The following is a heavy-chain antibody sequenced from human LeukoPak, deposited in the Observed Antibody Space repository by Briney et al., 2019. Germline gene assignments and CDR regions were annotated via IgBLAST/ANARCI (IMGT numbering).Heavy chain of an antibody. J-gene: IGHJ3*02. CDR1: GGTFSSYA. CDR3: ARDGYSSGQTRAFDI. CDR2: IIPIFGTA. V-gene: IGHV1-69*06. D-gene: IGHD6-19*01. Sequence: ASVKVSCKASGGTFSSYAISWVRQAPGQGLEWMGGIIPIFGTANYAQKFQGRVTITADKSTSTAYMELSSLRSEDTAVYYCARDGYSSGQTRAFDIWGQGTMVTASS.